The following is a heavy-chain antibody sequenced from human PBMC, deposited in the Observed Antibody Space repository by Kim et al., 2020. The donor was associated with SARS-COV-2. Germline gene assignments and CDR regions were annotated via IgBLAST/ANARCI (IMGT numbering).Heavy chain of an antibody. J-gene: IGHJ6*01. Sequence: SETLSLTCTVSGGSLSSSSDYWGWIRQPPGKGLEWIGTAYYSGNTYYNPSLKSRVTISVDTSKNQFSLKLGSVTATATSVYYCASHQRYSSGLDGSFYY. D-gene: IGHD6-19*01. CDR3: ASHQRYSSGLDGSFYY. CDR2: AYYSGNT. V-gene: IGHV4-39*01. CDR1: GGSLSSSSDY.